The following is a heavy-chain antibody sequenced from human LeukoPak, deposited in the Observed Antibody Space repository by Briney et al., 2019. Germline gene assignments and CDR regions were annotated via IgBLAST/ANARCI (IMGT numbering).Heavy chain of an antibody. CDR2: IYYSGST. CDR1: GGSISSYY. CDR3: ARDLAVTTDYYYGMDV. Sequence: SETLSLTCTVSGGSISSYYWSWIRQPPGKGLEWIGYIYYSGSTYYNPSLKSRVTISVDTSKNQFSLKLSSVTAADTAVYYCARDLAVTTDYYYGMDVWGQGTTVTVSS. V-gene: IGHV4-59*06. J-gene: IGHJ6*02. D-gene: IGHD4-17*01.